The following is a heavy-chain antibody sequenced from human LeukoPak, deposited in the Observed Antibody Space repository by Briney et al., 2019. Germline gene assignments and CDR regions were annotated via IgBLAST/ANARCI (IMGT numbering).Heavy chain of an antibody. CDR3: AALTYYDSTGYSY. J-gene: IGHJ4*02. D-gene: IGHD3-22*01. CDR1: GFSFRDYG. CDR2: ISFDGRNQ. V-gene: IGHV3-30*03. Sequence: PGTSLRLSCAASGFSFRDYGMHWVRQAPGKGLQWVAVISFDGRNQYYGDSVRGRFTISRDNSKNTLYLQMNSLRVEDTAVYYCAALTYYDSTGYSYWGQGTLVTVSS.